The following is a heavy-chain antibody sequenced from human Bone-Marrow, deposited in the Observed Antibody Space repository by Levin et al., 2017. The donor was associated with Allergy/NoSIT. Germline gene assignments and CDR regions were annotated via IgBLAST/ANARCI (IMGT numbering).Heavy chain of an antibody. CDR1: GFTFSRYA. Sequence: PGGSLRLSCAASGFTFSRYALHWVRQAPGKGLEWVGVISYDGSDKYYADSVKGRITISRDDSKNTVYLQMNSLRAEDTAVYYCTRSVSIGYFDYWGQGTLVTVSS. V-gene: IGHV3-30*04. J-gene: IGHJ4*02. CDR3: TRSVSIGYFDY. CDR2: ISYDGSDK.